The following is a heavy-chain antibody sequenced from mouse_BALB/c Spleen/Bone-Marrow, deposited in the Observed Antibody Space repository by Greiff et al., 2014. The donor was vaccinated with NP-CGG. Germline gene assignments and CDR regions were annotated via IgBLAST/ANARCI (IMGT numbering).Heavy chain of an antibody. D-gene: IGHD2-3*01. CDR1: GYSFTGYF. Sequence: EVQLQQSGPELVKPGASVRISCKASGYSFTGYFMNWVMQSHGKSLEWIGRINSYNGDTFYNQKFKGKATLTVDKSSSTAHMELRSLASEDSAVYYCARGGLLRAMDYWGQGTSDTVSS. V-gene: IGHV1-20*02. J-gene: IGHJ4*01. CDR3: ARGGLLRAMDY. CDR2: INSYNGDT.